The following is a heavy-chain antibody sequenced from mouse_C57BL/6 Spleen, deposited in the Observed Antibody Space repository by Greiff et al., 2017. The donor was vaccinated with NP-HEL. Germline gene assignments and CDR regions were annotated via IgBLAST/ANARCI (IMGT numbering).Heavy chain of an antibody. J-gene: IGHJ4*01. CDR1: GYTFTDYN. CDR2: INPNNGGT. V-gene: IGHV1-22*01. CDR3: ARGGHAMDY. Sequence: EVQGVESGPELVKPGASVKMSCKASGYTFTDYNMHWVKQSHGKSLEWIGYINPNNGGTSYNQKFKGKATLTVNKSSSTAYMELRSLTSEDSAVYYCARGGHAMDYWGQGTSVTVSS.